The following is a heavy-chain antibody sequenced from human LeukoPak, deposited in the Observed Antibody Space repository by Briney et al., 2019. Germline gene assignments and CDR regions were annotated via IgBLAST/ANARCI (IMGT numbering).Heavy chain of an antibody. D-gene: IGHD6-13*01. CDR2: ISGSGGST. Sequence: GGSLRLSCAASGFTLSSYAMSWVRQAPGKGLEWVSAISGSGGSTYYADSVKGRFTISRDNSKNTLYLQMNSLRAEDTAVYYCAKDQEQQLVPSYYYYYMDVWGKGTTVTVSS. CDR1: GFTLSSYA. J-gene: IGHJ6*03. V-gene: IGHV3-23*01. CDR3: AKDQEQQLVPSYYYYYMDV.